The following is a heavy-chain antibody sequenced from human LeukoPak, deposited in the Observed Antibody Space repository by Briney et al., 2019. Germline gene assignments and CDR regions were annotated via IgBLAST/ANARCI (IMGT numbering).Heavy chain of an antibody. Sequence: GGSLRLSCAASGFTFSSYSMNWVRQAPGKGLEWVSSISSSSSYIHSADSVRGRFTISRDNARNSLFLQMNSLRAEDTAVYYCARDEWGDAFDIWGQGTMVTVFS. CDR1: GFTFSSYS. CDR2: ISSSSSYI. CDR3: ARDEWGDAFDI. J-gene: IGHJ3*02. D-gene: IGHD1-26*01. V-gene: IGHV3-21*01.